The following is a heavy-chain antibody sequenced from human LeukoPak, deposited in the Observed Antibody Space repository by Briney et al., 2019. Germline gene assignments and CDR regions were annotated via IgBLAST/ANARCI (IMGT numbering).Heavy chain of an antibody. V-gene: IGHV1-18*01. D-gene: IGHD2-21*02. J-gene: IGHJ5*02. CDR2: INTNNGNT. CDR3: ARKRCTGDCYLFDP. CDR1: GYTFSTYG. Sequence: ASVKVSCKASGYTFSTYGLMWVRQAPGQGLEWMGWINTNNGNTNYAQKFQGRVTMTTDTSTSTDYMELRSLRSDDTAVYYCARKRCTGDCYLFDPWGQGTLVTVSS.